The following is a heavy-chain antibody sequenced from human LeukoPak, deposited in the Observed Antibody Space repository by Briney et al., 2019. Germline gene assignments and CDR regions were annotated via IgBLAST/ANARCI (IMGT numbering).Heavy chain of an antibody. V-gene: IGHV1-24*01. Sequence: ASVKVSCKVSGYTLTELSMHWVRQAPGKGLEWMGGFDPEDGETIYAQKFQGRVTMTEDTSTDTAYMELSSLRSEDTAVYYCATASYYYDSSAYSLGPDYWGQGTLVTVSS. CDR3: ATASYYYDSSAYSLGPDY. CDR2: FDPEDGET. J-gene: IGHJ4*02. D-gene: IGHD3-22*01. CDR1: GYTLTELS.